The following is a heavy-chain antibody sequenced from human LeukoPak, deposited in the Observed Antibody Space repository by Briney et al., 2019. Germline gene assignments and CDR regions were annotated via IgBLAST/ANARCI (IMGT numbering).Heavy chain of an antibody. V-gene: IGHV1-18*04. Sequence: GASVKVSCKASGYTFTSYGISWVRQAPGQGLEWMGWISAYNGNTNYAQKLQGRVTMTTDTSTSTAYRELRSLRSDDTAVYYCARVASSSWYDYWGQGTLVNVSS. CDR3: ARVASSSWYDY. J-gene: IGHJ4*02. CDR1: GYTFTSYG. CDR2: ISAYNGNT. D-gene: IGHD6-13*01.